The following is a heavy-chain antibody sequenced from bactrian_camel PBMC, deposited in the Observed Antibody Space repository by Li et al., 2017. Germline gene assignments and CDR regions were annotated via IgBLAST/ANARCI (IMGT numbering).Heavy chain of an antibody. J-gene: IGHJ4*01. CDR2: IYGRGGSV. V-gene: IGHV3S38*01. CDR3: AAVRSLHSPCSGRLGMDDFHF. D-gene: IGHD1*01. Sequence: HVQLVESGGGSVQSGGSLRLSCVASAFSIGTYCMGWFRGTPGNIVQREPVADIYGRGGSVMYDDSVKGRFTISQDNAKNMVYLHMNNLKPEDSAMYYCAAVRSLHSPCSGRLGMDDFHFWGQGTQVTVS. CDR1: AFSIGTYC.